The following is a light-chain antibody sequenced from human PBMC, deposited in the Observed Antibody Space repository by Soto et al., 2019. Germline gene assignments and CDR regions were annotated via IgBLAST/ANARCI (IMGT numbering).Light chain of an antibody. J-gene: IGLJ1*01. CDR3: CSYAGSYPFV. CDR1: SGDVGNYNL. CDR2: DVD. V-gene: IGLV2-23*02. Sequence: SVLAQPASVSGSPGQSITISCTGSSGDVGNYNLVSWYQHHPGKAPKLMIYDVDKRPSGVPGRFSGSKSGNTASLTISGLQAEDEADYYCCSYAGSYPFVFGTGTKVTVL.